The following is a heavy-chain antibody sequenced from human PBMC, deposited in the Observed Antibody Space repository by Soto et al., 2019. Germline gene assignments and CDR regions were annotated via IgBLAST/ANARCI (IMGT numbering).Heavy chain of an antibody. Sequence: EVQLVESGGGLVQPGGSLSLSCAASGFTFSSYDMHWVRQATGKGLEWVSAIGTAGDTYYPGSVKGRFTISRENAKNSLYLQMNSLRAGDTAVYYCARVMSYGDRGGVVNWYFDLWGRGTLVTVSS. V-gene: IGHV3-13*01. CDR1: GFTFSSYD. CDR3: ARVMSYGDRGGVVNWYFDL. D-gene: IGHD4-17*01. J-gene: IGHJ2*01. CDR2: IGTAGDT.